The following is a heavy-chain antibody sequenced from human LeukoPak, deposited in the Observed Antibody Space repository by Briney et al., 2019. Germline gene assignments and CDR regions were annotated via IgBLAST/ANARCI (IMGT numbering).Heavy chain of an antibody. J-gene: IGHJ3*02. V-gene: IGHV3-21*01. CDR1: GFTFSSYA. Sequence: PGGSLRLSCAASGFTFSSYAMSWVRQAPGKGLEWVSSISGSSSYIYYADSVKGRFTISRDNAKNSLYLQMNSLRAEDTAVYYCARVDYDILTGYYIYAFDIWGQGTMVTVSS. CDR2: ISGSSSYI. CDR3: ARVDYDILTGYYIYAFDI. D-gene: IGHD3-9*01.